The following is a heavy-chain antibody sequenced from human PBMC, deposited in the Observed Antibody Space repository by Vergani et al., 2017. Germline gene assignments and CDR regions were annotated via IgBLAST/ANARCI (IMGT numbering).Heavy chain of an antibody. Sequence: EVQLVESGGGLVQPGGSLRLSCAASGFTVSSNYMSWVRQAPGKGLELVSVIYSGGSTYYADSVKGRFTISRDNSKNTLYLQMNSLRAEDTAVYYCASYRAAAATNYYYYGMDVWGQGTTVTVSS. CDR3: ASYRAAAATNYYYYGMDV. CDR2: IYSGGST. D-gene: IGHD6-13*01. J-gene: IGHJ6*02. V-gene: IGHV3-66*01. CDR1: GFTVSSNY.